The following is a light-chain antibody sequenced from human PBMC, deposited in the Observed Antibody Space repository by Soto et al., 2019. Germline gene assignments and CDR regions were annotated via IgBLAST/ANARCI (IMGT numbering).Light chain of an antibody. Sequence: EIVLTQSPGTLSLSPGERATLSCRASQSVSSSYLAWYQQKPGQAPMLLIYAASSRATGIPDRFSGSGSGTDFTLTISRLQPEDFAVSYCQQYGSSPGTFGQGTRLEIK. V-gene: IGKV3-20*01. CDR3: QQYGSSPGT. CDR2: AAS. CDR1: QSVSSSY. J-gene: IGKJ5*01.